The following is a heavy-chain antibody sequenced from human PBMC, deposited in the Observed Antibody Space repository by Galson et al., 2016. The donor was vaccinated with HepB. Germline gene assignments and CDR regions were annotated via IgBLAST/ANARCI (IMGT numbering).Heavy chain of an antibody. V-gene: IGHV3-74*01. Sequence: SLRLSCAASGFTFDNHWMHWVRQAPGKGLVWVPRISPDGGTTNYADSVRGRFTISRDNAKNTLYLQMNSLGAEDTAIYYCAVRYSSIWYFQHWGRGTLVSVSS. CDR2: ISPDGGTT. J-gene: IGHJ1*01. CDR3: AVRYSSIWYFQH. D-gene: IGHD6-13*01. CDR1: GFTFDNHW.